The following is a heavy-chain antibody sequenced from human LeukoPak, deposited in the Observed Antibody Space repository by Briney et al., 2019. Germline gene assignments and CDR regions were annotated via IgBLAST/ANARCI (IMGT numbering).Heavy chain of an antibody. Sequence: ASVKVSCKASGYTFTSYDINWVRQAPGQGLEWMGWISGDNGDTNYAQKLQGRVTMTTDTSTSTAYMELRSLRYDGTAVYYCARDRYGVRSGSCDYWGQGTLVTVSS. J-gene: IGHJ4*02. CDR3: ARDRYGVRSGSCDY. CDR1: GYTFTSYD. CDR2: ISGDNGDT. V-gene: IGHV1-18*01. D-gene: IGHD1-26*01.